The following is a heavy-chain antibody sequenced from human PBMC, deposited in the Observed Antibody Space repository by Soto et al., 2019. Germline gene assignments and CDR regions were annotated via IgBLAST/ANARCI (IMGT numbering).Heavy chain of an antibody. CDR1: GYTFTNYW. Sequence: PGESLKISCQVSGYTFTNYWIGWDRQMPGKGVEWMRIIYPSDSDTRYSPSVQGQVTISADQSINTAYLQWDSQKASDTAIYYCARPANTVADHFDLWGQGTPVTVSS. V-gene: IGHV5-51*01. J-gene: IGHJ4*02. D-gene: IGHD4-17*01. CDR3: ARPANTVADHFDL. CDR2: IYPSDSDT.